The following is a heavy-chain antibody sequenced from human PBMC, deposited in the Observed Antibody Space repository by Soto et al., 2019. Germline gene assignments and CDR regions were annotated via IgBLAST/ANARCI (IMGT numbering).Heavy chain of an antibody. CDR1: GGSISSYY. CDR3: ARGRITMVRGVITHWFDP. V-gene: IGHV4-59*01. Sequence: SETLSLTCTASGGSISSYYWSWIRQPPGKGLEWIGYIYYSGSTNYNPSLKSRVTISVDTSKNQFSLKLSSVTAADTAVYYCARGRITMVRGVITHWFDPWGQGTLVTVSS. CDR2: IYYSGST. J-gene: IGHJ5*02. D-gene: IGHD3-10*01.